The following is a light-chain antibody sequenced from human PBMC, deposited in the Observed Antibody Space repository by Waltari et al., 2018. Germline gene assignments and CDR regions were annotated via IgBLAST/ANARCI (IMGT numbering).Light chain of an antibody. J-gene: IGLJ1*01. CDR3: CSYAGSYTYV. CDR1: NSDVGGYNY. CDR2: DVS. V-gene: IGLV2-11*01. Sequence: QSALTQPRSVSGSPGQSVTISCTGTNSDVGGYNYVSWYQHHPGKAPKLMMYDVSKRPAGVPERFSGSKSGNPADLTISGLQAEDEADYYCCSYAGSYTYVFGTGTKVTVL.